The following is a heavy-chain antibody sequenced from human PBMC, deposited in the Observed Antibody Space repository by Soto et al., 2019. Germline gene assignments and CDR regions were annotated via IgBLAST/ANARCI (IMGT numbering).Heavy chain of an antibody. J-gene: IGHJ4*02. CDR3: ARDPGIAVAGTGY. Sequence: ASVKVSCKASGFTFTTYAIHSVRQAPGQRLEWMGWMHAGDGNTESSQKLQGRVTMTTDTPTSTAYMELRSLRSDDTAVYYCARDPGIAVAGTGYWGQGTLVTASS. CDR1: GFTFTTYA. CDR2: MHAGDGNT. V-gene: IGHV1-3*01. D-gene: IGHD6-19*01.